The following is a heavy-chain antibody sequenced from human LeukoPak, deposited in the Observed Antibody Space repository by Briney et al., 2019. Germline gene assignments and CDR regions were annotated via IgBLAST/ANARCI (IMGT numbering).Heavy chain of an antibody. J-gene: IGHJ4*02. CDR2: IREDGRQK. V-gene: IGHV3-7*01. CDR1: GFTFSSSW. D-gene: IGHD2-8*01. CDR3: ARGPTNGQALDY. Sequence: GGSLRLSCAASGFTFSSSWMTWVRQAPGKGLEWVASIREDGRQKTSVDSGRGRFTISRDNAKNSVYLQMDSLRAEDTAVYYCARGPTNGQALDYWGQGTLVSVSS.